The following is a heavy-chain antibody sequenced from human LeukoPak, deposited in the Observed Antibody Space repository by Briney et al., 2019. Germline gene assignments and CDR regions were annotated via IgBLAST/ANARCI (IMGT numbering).Heavy chain of an antibody. CDR3: ARGSPMATIDY. CDR2: INHSGST. V-gene: IGHV4-39*07. Sequence: SETLSLTCTVSGNSISSSSYYWVWIRQPPGKGLEWIGEINHSGSTNYNPSLKSRVTISVDTSKNQFSLKLSSVTAADTAVYYCARGSPMATIDYWGQGTLVTVSS. D-gene: IGHD5-24*01. J-gene: IGHJ4*02. CDR1: GNSISSSSYY.